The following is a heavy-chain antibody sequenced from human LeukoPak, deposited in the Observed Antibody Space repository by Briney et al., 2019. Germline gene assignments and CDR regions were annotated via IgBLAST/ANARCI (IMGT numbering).Heavy chain of an antibody. CDR2: INHSGST. J-gene: IGHJ6*02. Sequence: PSETLSLTCAVYGGSFSGYYWSWIRQPPGKGLEWIGEINHSGSTNYNPSLKSRVTISVDTSKNQFSLKLRSVTAADTAVYYCARDRITIFGPLYYYYGMDVWGQGTTVTVSS. CDR3: ARDRITIFGPLYYYYGMDV. V-gene: IGHV4-34*01. CDR1: GGSFSGYY. D-gene: IGHD3-3*01.